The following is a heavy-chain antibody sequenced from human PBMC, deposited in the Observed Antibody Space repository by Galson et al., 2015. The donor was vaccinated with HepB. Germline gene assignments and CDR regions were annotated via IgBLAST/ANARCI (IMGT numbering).Heavy chain of an antibody. CDR1: GFTFSTYW. CDR3: AAHDSSGYYYYYYYMDV. Sequence: SLRLSCAASGFTFSTYWMSWVRQAPGKGLEWVANIKQEGSEKYYVDSVKGRFTISRDNAKNSLYLQMNSLRAEDTAVYYCAAHDSSGYYYYYYYMDVWGKGTTVTVSS. J-gene: IGHJ6*03. V-gene: IGHV3-7*01. D-gene: IGHD3-22*01. CDR2: IKQEGSEK.